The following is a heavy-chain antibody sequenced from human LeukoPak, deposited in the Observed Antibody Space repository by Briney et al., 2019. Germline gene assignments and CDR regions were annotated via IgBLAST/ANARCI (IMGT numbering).Heavy chain of an antibody. J-gene: IGHJ6*03. CDR3: ATNSRRPHQYYMDV. CDR1: EFSVGSNY. D-gene: IGHD1-14*01. CDR2: IYSGGST. Sequence: GGSLRLSCAASEFSVGSNYMTWVRQAPGKGLEWVSLIYSGGSTYYADSVKGRFTISRDNSKNTLYLQMTSLRVEDTAVYYCATNSRRPHQYYMDVWGKGTTVTVSS. V-gene: IGHV3-66*01.